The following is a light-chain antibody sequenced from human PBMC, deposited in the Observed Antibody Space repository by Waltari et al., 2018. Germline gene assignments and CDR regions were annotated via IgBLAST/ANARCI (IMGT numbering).Light chain of an antibody. CDR3: QQRSSLPIT. CDR1: KSISSY. V-gene: IGKV3-11*01. J-gene: IGKJ5*01. Sequence: EIVFTQSPATLSLSPGERATLSCRASKSISSYLAWYQQKPGQAPKLLIYDASNRATGIPARFSGSGSWTDFTLTITSLEPEDFAVYYCQQRSSLPITFGQGTRLDIK. CDR2: DAS.